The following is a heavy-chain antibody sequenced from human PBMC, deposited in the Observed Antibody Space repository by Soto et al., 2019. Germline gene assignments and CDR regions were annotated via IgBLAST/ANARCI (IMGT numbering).Heavy chain of an antibody. V-gene: IGHV4-59*08. J-gene: IGHJ6*02. CDR2: IYYSGST. CDR1: GGSISSYY. CDR3: ARFSRSVTRSHGMDV. Sequence: QVQLQESGPGLVKPSETLSLTCTVSGGSISSYYWSWIRQPPGKGLEWIGYIYYSGSTNYNPSLKSRVTISVDTSKNQFSLKLSSATAADTAVYYCARFSRSVTRSHGMDVWGQGTTVTVSS. D-gene: IGHD4-17*01.